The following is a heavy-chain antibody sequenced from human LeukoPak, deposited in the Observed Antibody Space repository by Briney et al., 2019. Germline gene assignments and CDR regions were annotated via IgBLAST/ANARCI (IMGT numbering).Heavy chain of an antibody. CDR1: GYTFTSYG. J-gene: IGHJ5*02. V-gene: IGHV1-18*01. CDR3: ARDWGPQQWLVQGGYNWFDP. CDR2: ISAYNGNT. D-gene: IGHD6-19*01. Sequence: ASVKVSCKASGYTFTSYGISWVRQAPGQGLEWMGWISAYNGNTNYAQKLQGRVTMTTDTSTSTAYMELRSLRSDDTAVYYCARDWGPQQWLVQGGYNWFDPWGQGTLVTVSS.